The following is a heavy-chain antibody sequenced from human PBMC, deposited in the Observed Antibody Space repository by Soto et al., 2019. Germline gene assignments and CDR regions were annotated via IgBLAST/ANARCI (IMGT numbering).Heavy chain of an antibody. V-gene: IGHV3-74*01. D-gene: IGHD3-16*01. Sequence: LRLSFAASGFTFSIYWMYWVRQAPGKGLAWVSRIDNDGTSTTYADSVKGRFTISRDNAKNTLYLQMDSLGAEDTAVYYCARSNWGSDNWGQGTLVTVSS. CDR3: ARSNWGSDN. CDR2: IDNDGTST. J-gene: IGHJ4*02. CDR1: GFTFSIYW.